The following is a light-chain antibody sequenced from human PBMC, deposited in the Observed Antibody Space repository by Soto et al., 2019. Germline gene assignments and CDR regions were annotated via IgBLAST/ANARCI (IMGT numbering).Light chain of an antibody. V-gene: IGKV1-9*01. Sequence: DIQLTKSPSFLSASVGDRVTITCRASQGISTFLAWYQQRPGKAPKLLIYAASTLQSGVPSWFSGSGSGKEFPLTISSLQAEDFATYFHQQVISYPLGFGPGTKVDIQ. CDR3: QQVISYPLG. CDR2: AAS. J-gene: IGKJ3*01. CDR1: QGISTF.